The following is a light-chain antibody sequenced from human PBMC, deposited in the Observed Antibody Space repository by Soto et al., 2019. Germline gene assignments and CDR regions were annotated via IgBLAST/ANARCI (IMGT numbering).Light chain of an antibody. CDR3: QQYYSYLT. J-gene: IGKJ1*01. Sequence: EIVLTQSPATLSLSPWERATLSCRASQSVSSYLAWYQQKPGQAPRLLIYDASNRATGIPDRFSGSGSGTDFTLTISCLQSEDFATYYCQQYYSYLTVGQGTKVDIK. CDR2: DAS. V-gene: IGKV3-11*01. CDR1: QSVSSY.